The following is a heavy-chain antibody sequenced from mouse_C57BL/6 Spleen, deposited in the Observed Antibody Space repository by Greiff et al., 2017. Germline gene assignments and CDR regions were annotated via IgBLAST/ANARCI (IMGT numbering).Heavy chain of an antibody. CDR2: IDPSDSYT. V-gene: IGHV1-69*01. CDR1: GYTFTSYW. J-gene: IGHJ2*01. Sequence: QVQLQQPGAELVMPGASVTLSCKASGYTFTSYWMHWVKQRPGQGLEWIGEIDPSDSYTNYNQKFKGRATLTVDKSSSKAYMQLSSLTSEDSAVYYCARGKELYYFDYWGQGTTLTVSS. D-gene: IGHD1-1*02. CDR3: ARGKELYYFDY.